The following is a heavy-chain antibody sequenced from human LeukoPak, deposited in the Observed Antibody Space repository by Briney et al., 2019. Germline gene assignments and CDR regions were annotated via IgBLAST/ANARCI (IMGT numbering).Heavy chain of an antibody. CDR1: GDSVSSNSAA. CDR2: TYYRSKWYN. J-gene: IGHJ3*02. Sequence: SQTLSLTCAISGDSVSSNSAAWNWIRQSPSRGLEWLGRTYYRSKWYNDYAVSVKSRITINPDTSKNQFSLQLNSVTPEDTAVYYCARMGGRYSSNWSDAFDIWGQGTMVTVSS. CDR3: ARMGGRYSSNWSDAFDI. D-gene: IGHD6-13*01. V-gene: IGHV6-1*01.